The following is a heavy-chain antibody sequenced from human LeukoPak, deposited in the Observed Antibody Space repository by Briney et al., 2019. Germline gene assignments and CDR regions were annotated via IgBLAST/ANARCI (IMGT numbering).Heavy chain of an antibody. D-gene: IGHD3-10*01. CDR2: INPNSGGT. CDR3: ATYYYGSGSYYRTFDY. J-gene: IGHJ4*02. CDR1: GYTFTGYY. V-gene: IGHV1-2*02. Sequence: ASVKVSCKASGYTFTGYYMHWVRQAPGQGLEWMGWINPNSGGTNYAQKFQGRATMTRDTSISTAYMELSRLRSDDTAVYYCATYYYGSGSYYRTFDYWGQGTLVTVSS.